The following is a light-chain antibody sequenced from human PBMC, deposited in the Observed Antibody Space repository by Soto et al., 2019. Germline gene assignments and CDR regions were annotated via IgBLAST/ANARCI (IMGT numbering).Light chain of an antibody. CDR3: HQRQSWPRT. V-gene: IGKV3-11*01. CDR1: QAVNTR. CDR2: LAS. Sequence: EIVLTQSPATLSSFPGDGVTLSFRASQAVNTRLAWYQHKPGQAPRLLIYLASNRAAGVPARFSGSGSGTDFTLTISDVEPEDFAVYYCHQRQSWPRTFGQGTKVDIK. J-gene: IGKJ1*01.